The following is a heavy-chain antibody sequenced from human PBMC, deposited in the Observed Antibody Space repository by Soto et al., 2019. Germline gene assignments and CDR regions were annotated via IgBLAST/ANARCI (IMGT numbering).Heavy chain of an antibody. CDR1: GFTFSSYA. Sequence: PGGSLRLSCAASGFTFSSYAMRWVRQAPGKGLEWVSAISGSGGSTYYADSVKGRFTISRDNSKSTLYLQMNSLRAEDTAVYYCAKDMAGYCSSTSCYDIDYRGQGTLVSVSS. D-gene: IGHD2-2*01. J-gene: IGHJ4*02. V-gene: IGHV3-23*01. CDR2: ISGSGGST. CDR3: AKDMAGYCSSTSCYDIDY.